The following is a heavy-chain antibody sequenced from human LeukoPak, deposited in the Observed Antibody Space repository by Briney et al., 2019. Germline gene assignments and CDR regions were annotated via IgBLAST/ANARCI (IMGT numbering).Heavy chain of an antibody. V-gene: IGHV3-30*02. Sequence: GGSLRLSCAASGFTFSSYGMHWVRQAPGKGLEWVAFIRYDGSNKYYADSVKGRFTISRDNSKNTLYLQMNSLRAEDTAVYYCAKDGILENDAFDIWGQGTMVTVSS. D-gene: IGHD3-3*01. J-gene: IGHJ3*02. CDR1: GFTFSSYG. CDR2: IRYDGSNK. CDR3: AKDGILENDAFDI.